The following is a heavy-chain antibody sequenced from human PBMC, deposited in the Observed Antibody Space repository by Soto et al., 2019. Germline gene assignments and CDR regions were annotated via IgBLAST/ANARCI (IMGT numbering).Heavy chain of an antibody. Sequence: EVQLLESGGGLVQPGGSLRLSCAASGFTFSSYAMSWVRQAPGKGLEWVSSISGSGGSTYYADSVKGRFTISRDNSKNRRYLQMCSLRAEDTALDYCAKDPITMTGAVDIWGQGTMVTVSS. CDR1: GFTFSSYA. V-gene: IGHV3-23*01. D-gene: IGHD3-3*01. CDR2: ISGSGGST. CDR3: AKDPITMTGAVDI. J-gene: IGHJ3*02.